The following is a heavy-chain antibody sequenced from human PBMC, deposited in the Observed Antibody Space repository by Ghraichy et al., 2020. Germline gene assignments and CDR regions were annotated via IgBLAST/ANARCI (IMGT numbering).Heavy chain of an antibody. Sequence: GGSLRLSCAASGFSFSIYAMSWVRQAPGNGLEWVSGISAGGGTTYYADSVKGRFTVSRDNSQNTLFLQLNSLRAEDTAVCYCAKERGDYDDSRYYPEYWGQGTLVTVSS. CDR3: AKERGDYDDSRYYPEY. J-gene: IGHJ4*02. D-gene: IGHD3-22*01. V-gene: IGHV3-23*01. CDR2: ISAGGGTT. CDR1: GFSFSIYA.